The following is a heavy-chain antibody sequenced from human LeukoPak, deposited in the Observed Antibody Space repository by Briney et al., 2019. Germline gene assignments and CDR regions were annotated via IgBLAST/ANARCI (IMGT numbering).Heavy chain of an antibody. Sequence: SETLSLTCAVYGGSFSGYYWSWIRQPPGKGLEWIGEINHSGSTNYNRSLKSRVTISVDTSKNQFSLKLSSVTAADTAVYYCARSVIVVVTPINYYYYYMDVWGKGTTVTVSS. J-gene: IGHJ6*03. CDR3: ARSVIVVVTPINYYYYYMDV. CDR1: GGSFSGYY. CDR2: INHSGST. V-gene: IGHV4-34*01. D-gene: IGHD3-22*01.